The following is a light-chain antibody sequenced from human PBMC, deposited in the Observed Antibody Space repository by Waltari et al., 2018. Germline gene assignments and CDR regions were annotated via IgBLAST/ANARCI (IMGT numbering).Light chain of an antibody. V-gene: IGKV3-11*01. CDR2: DAS. CDR3: QQRSNWPYT. J-gene: IGKJ2*01. Sequence: EIVLTQSPATLSLSPGERATLSCSASQTVRTFLAWYQQKPGQAPRLLIFDASSRATGIPAKFRGSGSGTDFTLTVSNLEPEDFAVYYCQQRSNWPYTFGQGTRVDIK. CDR1: QTVRTF.